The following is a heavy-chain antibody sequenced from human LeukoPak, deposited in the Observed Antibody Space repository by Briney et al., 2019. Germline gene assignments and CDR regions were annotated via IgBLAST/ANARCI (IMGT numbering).Heavy chain of an antibody. CDR1: GGSISSGDYY. V-gene: IGHV4-30-4*01. D-gene: IGHD3-10*01. J-gene: IGHJ6*02. CDR2: IYYSGST. Sequence: SQTLSLTCTVSGGSISSGDYYWSWIRQPPGKGLEWIGYIYYSGSTYYNPSLKSRVTISVDTSKNQFSLKLSSVTAADTAVYYCARDLGHDYYGSGRGNQVWGQGTTVTVSS. CDR3: ARDLGHDYYGSGRGNQV.